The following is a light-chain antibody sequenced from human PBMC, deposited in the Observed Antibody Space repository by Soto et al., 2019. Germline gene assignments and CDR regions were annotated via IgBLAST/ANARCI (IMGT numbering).Light chain of an antibody. J-gene: IGLJ3*02. Sequence: QSVLTQAPSASGTPGQRVTISCSGSSSNIGVNYVYWYQQIPGTAPKLLVFGDNQRPSGVPDRFSDSKSGTSAFLAISGLRSEDEADYYCAAWDNSLSGRVFGGGTKLTVL. CDR3: AAWDNSLSGRV. CDR2: GDN. V-gene: IGLV1-47*02. CDR1: SSNIGVNY.